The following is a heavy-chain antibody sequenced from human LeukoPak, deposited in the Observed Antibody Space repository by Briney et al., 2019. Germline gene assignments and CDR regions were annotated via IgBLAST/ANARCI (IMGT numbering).Heavy chain of an antibody. J-gene: IGHJ4*02. D-gene: IGHD6-6*01. V-gene: IGHV3-30*04. Sequence: SCKASGGTFSSYAMHWVRQAPGKGLEWVAVISYDGSNKYYADSVKGRFTISRDNSKNTLYLQMNSLRAEDTAVYYCARVSRVAAIEGYYFDYWGQGTLVTVSS. CDR2: ISYDGSNK. CDR3: ARVSRVAAIEGYYFDY. CDR1: GGTFSSYA.